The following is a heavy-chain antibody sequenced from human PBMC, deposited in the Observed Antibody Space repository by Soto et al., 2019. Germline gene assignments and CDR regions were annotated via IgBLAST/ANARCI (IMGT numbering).Heavy chain of an antibody. V-gene: IGHV3-23*01. CDR3: AQGSITSFGVVHMDL. CDR1: GFTFSTHA. Sequence: GWSLRLSCAASGFTFSTHAMSWVRQAPGKGLEWVSTVNRDDNTFYAASVKGRFAISRDNSKNTIYLQMNSLRADDTAVYYCAQGSITSFGVVHMDLRGQGTTVTVS. D-gene: IGHD3-3*01. CDR2: VNRDDNT. J-gene: IGHJ6*02.